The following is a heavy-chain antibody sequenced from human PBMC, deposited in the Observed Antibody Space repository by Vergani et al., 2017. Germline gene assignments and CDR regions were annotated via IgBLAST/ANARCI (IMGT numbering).Heavy chain of an antibody. CDR1: GYSFTSYW. D-gene: IGHD3-10*01. CDR2: IYPGDSDT. CDR3: ARHQTEGSGSYYTTKYYYYYYXMDV. V-gene: IGHV5-51*01. J-gene: IGHJ6*02. Sequence: EVQLVQSGAEVKKPGESLKISCKGSGYSFTSYWIGWVRQMPGKGLEWMGIIYPGDSDTRYSPSFQGQVTIAADKSISTAYLQWSSLKASDTAMYYCARHQTEGSGSYYTTKYYYYYYXMDVWGQGTTVTVSS.